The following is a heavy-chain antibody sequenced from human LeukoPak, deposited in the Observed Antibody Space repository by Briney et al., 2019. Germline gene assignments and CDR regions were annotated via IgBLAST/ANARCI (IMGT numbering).Heavy chain of an antibody. D-gene: IGHD2-15*01. CDR2: IYYSGST. Sequence: PPETLSLTCTVSGGSISSYYWSWIRQPPGKGLEWIGYIYYSGSTNYNPSLKSRVTISVDTSKNQFSLKLSSVTAADTAVYYCARHARRYCSGGSCYSGNWFDPWGQGTLVTVSS. V-gene: IGHV4-59*08. J-gene: IGHJ5*02. CDR1: GGSISSYY. CDR3: ARHARRYCSGGSCYSGNWFDP.